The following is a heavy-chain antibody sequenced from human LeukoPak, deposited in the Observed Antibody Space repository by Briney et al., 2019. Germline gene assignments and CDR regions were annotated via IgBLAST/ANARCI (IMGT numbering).Heavy chain of an antibody. Sequence: SVKVSCKASGGTFSSYAISWVRQAPGQGLEWMGGIIPIFGTANYAQKFQGRVTITADESTSTAYMELSSLRSEDTAVYYCARGPSYYDSSGYRQFDYWGQGTLVTVSS. CDR3: ARGPSYYDSSGYRQFDY. D-gene: IGHD3-22*01. V-gene: IGHV1-69*13. CDR1: GGTFSSYA. J-gene: IGHJ4*02. CDR2: IIPIFGTA.